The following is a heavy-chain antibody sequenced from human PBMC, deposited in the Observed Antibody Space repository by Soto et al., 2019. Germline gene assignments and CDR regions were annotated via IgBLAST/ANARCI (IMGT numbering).Heavy chain of an antibody. J-gene: IGHJ4*02. CDR2: ISYDGSNK. V-gene: IGHV3-30*18. D-gene: IGHD3-22*01. CDR1: GFTFSSYG. CDR3: AKDLTPYYYDSSGARFDY. Sequence: RLSCAASGFTFSSYGMHWVRQAPGKGLEWVAVISYDGSNKYYADSVKGRFTISRDNSKNTLYLQMNSLRAEDTAVYYCAKDLTPYYYDSSGARFDYWGQGTLVTVSS.